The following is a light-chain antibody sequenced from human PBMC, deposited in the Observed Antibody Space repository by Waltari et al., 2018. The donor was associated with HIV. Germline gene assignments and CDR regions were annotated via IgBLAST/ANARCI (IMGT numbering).Light chain of an antibody. Sequence: QSVLTQPPSASGTPGQRVTISCSGSRSNIGKNFIYWYQQFPGTAPKLLLYRNDQRPSGGPDRFSGSKSGTSASLAISGLRSEDEADYYCATWDDSLSGWVFGGGTKLTVL. CDR2: RND. CDR3: ATWDDSLSGWV. CDR1: RSNIGKNF. J-gene: IGLJ3*02. V-gene: IGLV1-47*01.